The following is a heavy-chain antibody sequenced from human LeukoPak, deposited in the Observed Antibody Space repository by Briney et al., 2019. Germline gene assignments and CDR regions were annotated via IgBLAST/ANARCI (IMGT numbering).Heavy chain of an antibody. D-gene: IGHD6-13*01. CDR1: GFTFSSYS. V-gene: IGHV3-21*01. Sequence: PGGSLTLSCAASGFTFSSYSMNWVRQAPGKGREWVSSISSSSSYIYYADSVKGRFTISRDNAKTSLYLQMNSLRAEDTAVYYCAREPRHIAAAKINWFDPWGQGTLVTVSS. CDR3: AREPRHIAAAKINWFDP. CDR2: ISSSSSYI. J-gene: IGHJ5*02.